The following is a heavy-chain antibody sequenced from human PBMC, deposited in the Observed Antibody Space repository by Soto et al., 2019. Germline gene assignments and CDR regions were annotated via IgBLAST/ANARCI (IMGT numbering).Heavy chain of an antibody. CDR3: ATDGGRHAGGSDY. Sequence: QVQLVQSGAEVKKPGSSVKVSCKASGGTFSSYSINWVRQAPGQGLEWMGEIIPIFGTANYEQKFQGRIRITADESTRTAYMGRSSLRSEYTAVYYCATDGGRHAGGSDYWGQGTVVTVS. CDR1: GGTFSSYS. CDR2: IIPIFGTA. D-gene: IGHD3-16*01. J-gene: IGHJ4*02. V-gene: IGHV1-69*01.